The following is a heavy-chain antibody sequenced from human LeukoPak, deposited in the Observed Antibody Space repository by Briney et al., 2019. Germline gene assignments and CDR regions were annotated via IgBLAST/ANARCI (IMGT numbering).Heavy chain of an antibody. CDR1: GYTFTSYY. CDR2: INPSGGST. Sequence: ASVKVPCKASGYTFTSYYMHWVRQPPGQGLEWMGIINPSGGSTSYAQKFQGRVTMTRDMSTSTVYMELSSLRSGDTAVYYCARSDYYDSSGHAFDIWGQGTMVTVSS. J-gene: IGHJ3*02. D-gene: IGHD3-22*01. V-gene: IGHV1-46*01. CDR3: ARSDYYDSSGHAFDI.